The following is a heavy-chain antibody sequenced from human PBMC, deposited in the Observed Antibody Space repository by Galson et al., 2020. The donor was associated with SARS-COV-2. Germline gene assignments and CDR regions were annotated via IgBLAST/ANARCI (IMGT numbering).Heavy chain of an antibody. CDR1: GFRFNNAW. CDR2: IKTKRDGDTK. V-gene: IGHV3-15*01. CDR3: ARVGLNVDY. D-gene: IGHD1-1*01. J-gene: IGHJ4*01. Sequence: GGTLRLSCATSGFRFNNAWMSWVRQAPGKGLEWVGRIKTKRDGDTKHSAATVKGRFSISRDDSEDPVFLPMNSLKTEDTGVDYCARVGLNVDYCGGGTQVSVS.